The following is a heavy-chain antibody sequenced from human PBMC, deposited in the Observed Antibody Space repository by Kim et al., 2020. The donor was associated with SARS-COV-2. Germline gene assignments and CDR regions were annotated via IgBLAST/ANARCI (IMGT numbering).Heavy chain of an antibody. CDR1: GYTFTSYY. CDR3: ARGDPGSGSYFSHGMDV. Sequence: ASVKVSCKASGYTFTSYYMHWVRQAPGQGLEWMGIINPSGGSTSYAQKFQGRVTMTRDTSTSTVYMELSSLRSEYTAVYYCARGDPGSGSYFSHGMDVWGQGTTVTVSS. J-gene: IGHJ6*02. D-gene: IGHD3-10*01. CDR2: INPSGGST. V-gene: IGHV1-46*01.